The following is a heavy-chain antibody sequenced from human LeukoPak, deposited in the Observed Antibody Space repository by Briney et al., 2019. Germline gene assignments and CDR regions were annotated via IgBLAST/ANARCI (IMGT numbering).Heavy chain of an antibody. V-gene: IGHV3-21*01. D-gene: IGHD6-19*01. CDR2: ISSSSSYI. Sequence: GGSLRLSCAASGYTFSSYSMTWVRQAPGKGLEWVSSISSSSSYIYYADSVKGRFTISRDNAKNSLYLQMNSLRAEVTAVYYCARDLYSSGWYYGMDVWGQGTTVTVSS. CDR1: GYTFSSYS. J-gene: IGHJ6*02. CDR3: ARDLYSSGWYYGMDV.